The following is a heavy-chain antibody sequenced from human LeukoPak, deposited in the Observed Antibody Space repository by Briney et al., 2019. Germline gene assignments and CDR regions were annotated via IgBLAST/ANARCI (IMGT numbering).Heavy chain of an antibody. CDR1: GGSFSGYY. V-gene: IGHV4-34*01. Sequence: SETLSLTCAVYGGSFSGYYWSWIRQPPGKGLEWIGEINHSGSTNYNPSLKGRVTISVDTSKNQFSLKLSSVTAADTAVYYCARDLKVGARHTFDYWGQGTLVTVSS. CDR2: INHSGST. CDR3: ARDLKVGARHTFDY. D-gene: IGHD1-26*01. J-gene: IGHJ4*02.